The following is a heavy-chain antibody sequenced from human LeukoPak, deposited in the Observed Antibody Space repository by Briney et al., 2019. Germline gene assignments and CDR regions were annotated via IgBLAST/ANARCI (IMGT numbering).Heavy chain of an antibody. Sequence: PGGSLRLSCAASGFTFSRHTMNWVRQAPGKGLEWVSSISSSSSYIYYADSVKGRFTISRDNAKNSLDLQMNSLRAEDTAVYYCARSYGSGSYLPFDYWGQGTLVTVSS. V-gene: IGHV3-21*01. CDR2: ISSSSSYI. CDR3: ARSYGSGSYLPFDY. CDR1: GFTFSRHT. J-gene: IGHJ4*02. D-gene: IGHD3-10*01.